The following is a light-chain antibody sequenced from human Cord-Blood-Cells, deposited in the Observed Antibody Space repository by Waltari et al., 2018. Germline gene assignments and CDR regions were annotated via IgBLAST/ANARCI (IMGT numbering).Light chain of an antibody. CDR3: CSYAGSNWV. CDR2: EGS. CDR1: SSDVGSYNL. Sequence: QSALPQPASASGFPGRSITISCTGTSSDVGSYNLVSWYQQHPGKAPKLMIYEGSKRPSGVSNRFSGSKSGNTASLTSSGLQAEDEADYYCCSYAGSNWVFGGGTKLTVL. J-gene: IGLJ3*02. V-gene: IGLV2-23*01.